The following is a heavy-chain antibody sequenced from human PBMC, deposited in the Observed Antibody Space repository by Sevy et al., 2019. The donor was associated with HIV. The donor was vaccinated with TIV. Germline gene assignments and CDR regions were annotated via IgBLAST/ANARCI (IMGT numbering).Heavy chain of an antibody. CDR3: AKDGGGWNQPFDY. D-gene: IGHD3-16*01. CDR2: ISGSGGST. V-gene: IGHV3-23*01. Sequence: GGSLRLSCAASGFTFSSYAMSWVRQAPGKGLEWVSAISGSGGSTYYADSVKGRFTISRDNSKNTLYLQMNSLRAEDMAVYYCAKDGGGWNQPFDYWGQGTLVTVSS. CDR1: GFTFSSYA. J-gene: IGHJ4*02.